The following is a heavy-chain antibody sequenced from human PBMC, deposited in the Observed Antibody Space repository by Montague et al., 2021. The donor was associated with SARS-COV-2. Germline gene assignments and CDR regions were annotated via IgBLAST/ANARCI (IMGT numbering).Heavy chain of an antibody. J-gene: IGHJ5*02. V-gene: IGHV4-34*01. D-gene: IGHD5-24*01. Sequence: SETLSLTCAVYVGSFSGNYWSWIRQPPGKGLEWIGEINNSGSTNYNPSLRSRITILVDTSKNQFSLKLSSVTAADTAVYYCARIGDGYNAPPGSWGQGTLVTVSS. CDR2: INNSGST. CDR3: ARIGDGYNAPPGS. CDR1: VGSFSGNY.